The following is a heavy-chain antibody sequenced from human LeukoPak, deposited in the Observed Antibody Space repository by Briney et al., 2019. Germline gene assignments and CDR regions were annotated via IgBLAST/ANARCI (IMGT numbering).Heavy chain of an antibody. CDR2: MNPTFGSA. J-gene: IGHJ6*02. V-gene: IGHV1-69*05. CDR3: ARISVYCSGGSCYGYYYGMDV. CDR1: GGTFSTYS. D-gene: IGHD2-15*01. Sequence: SVKVSCKPSGGTFSTYSITWVRQAPGQGLECMGGMNPTFGSAHYAQKFQGRVTITTDTSTSTAYMELRSLRSDDTAVYYCARISVYCSGGSCYGYYYGMDVWGQGTTVTVSS.